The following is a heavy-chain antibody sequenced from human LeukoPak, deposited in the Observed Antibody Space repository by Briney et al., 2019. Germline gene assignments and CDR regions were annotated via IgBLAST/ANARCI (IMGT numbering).Heavy chain of an antibody. CDR1: GYTFTGYY. D-gene: IGHD6-19*01. Sequence: ASVKVSCKASGYTFTGYYMHWVRQAPGQGLERMGWINPNSGGTNYAQKFQGWVTMTRDTSISTAYMELSRLRSDDTAVYYCARGAVAGSTFGAYYYYGMDVWGQGTTVTVSS. J-gene: IGHJ6*02. CDR3: ARGAVAGSTFGAYYYYGMDV. V-gene: IGHV1-2*04. CDR2: INPNSGGT.